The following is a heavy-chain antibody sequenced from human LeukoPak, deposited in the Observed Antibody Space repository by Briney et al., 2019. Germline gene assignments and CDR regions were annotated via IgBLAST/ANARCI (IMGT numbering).Heavy chain of an antibody. Sequence: GGSLRLSCAASGFAFSGYAMSWVRQAPGEGLEWVSAISGPGDRTYYADSVKGRFTISRDNSKNTLFLQMNGLTAEDTAVHYCAKDLDFWDGFARPSFDSWGQGTLVTVSS. CDR3: AKDLDFWDGFARPSFDS. CDR1: GFAFSGYA. D-gene: IGHD3-3*01. V-gene: IGHV3-23*01. J-gene: IGHJ4*02. CDR2: ISGPGDRT.